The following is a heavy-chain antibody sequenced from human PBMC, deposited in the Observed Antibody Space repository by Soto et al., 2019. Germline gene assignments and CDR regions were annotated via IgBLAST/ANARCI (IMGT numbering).Heavy chain of an antibody. Sequence: QVQLQESGPGLVKPSETLSLTCTVSGGSISSYYWSWIRQPPGKGLEWIGYIYYSGSTNYNPSLKSRVTISVDTSKNQFSLKLSSVTAADTAVYYCARLRPPYYFDSWGQGTLVTVSS. CDR3: ARLRPPYYFDS. J-gene: IGHJ4*02. CDR1: GGSISSYY. CDR2: IYYSGST. V-gene: IGHV4-59*08.